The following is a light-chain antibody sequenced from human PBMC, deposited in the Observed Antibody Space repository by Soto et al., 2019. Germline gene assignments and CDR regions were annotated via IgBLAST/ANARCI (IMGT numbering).Light chain of an antibody. CDR2: GAT. CDR1: QSVSSSY. J-gene: IGKJ5*01. CDR3: RQYDSSPIT. Sequence: EIVLTQSPGTLSLSPGERATLSCRASQSVSSSYLAWYQQKPGQAPRLLIYGATSRATGIPDRFSGSGSGTHFTLTISRLEPEYFAVYYCRQYDSSPITFGQGKRLEIK. V-gene: IGKV3-20*01.